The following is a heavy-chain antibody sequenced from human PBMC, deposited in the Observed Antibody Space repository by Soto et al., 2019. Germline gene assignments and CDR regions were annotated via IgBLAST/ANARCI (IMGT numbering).Heavy chain of an antibody. V-gene: IGHV4-30-4*01. J-gene: IGHJ4*02. D-gene: IGHD3-3*01. CDR1: GGSISSGDYY. CDR2: IYYSGST. CDR3: ARGVGITIFGVVFDY. Sequence: SETLSLTCTVSGGSISSGDYYFICIRQPPWKGLEWIGYIYYSGSTYYNPSLKSRVTISVDTSKNQFSLKLSSVTAADTAVYYCARGVGITIFGVVFDYWGQGTQVTVSS.